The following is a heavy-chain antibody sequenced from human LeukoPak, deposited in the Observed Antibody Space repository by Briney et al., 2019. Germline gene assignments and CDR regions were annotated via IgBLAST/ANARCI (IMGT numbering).Heavy chain of an antibody. V-gene: IGHV1-2*02. D-gene: IGHD2-15*01. CDR1: GYTFTGYY. J-gene: IGHJ4*02. CDR2: INPNSGDT. CDR3: AREYPPCSGGSCYDY. Sequence: ASVKVSCKASGYTFTGYYMHWVRQAPGQGLEWMGWINPNSGDTNYAQKFQGRVTMTRDTSISTAYMELSRLRSDDTAVYYCAREYPPCSGGSCYDYWGQGTLVTVSS.